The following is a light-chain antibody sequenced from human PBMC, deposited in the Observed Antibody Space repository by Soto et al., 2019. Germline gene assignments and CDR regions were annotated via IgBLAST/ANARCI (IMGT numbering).Light chain of an antibody. Sequence: DIQMTQSPSTLSASVGDRVTITCRASQSISSWLAWYQQKPGKAPKLLIYDASSLESGVPSRFSGSGSGTEFTLTISGLQPDDFATYYCQQYNSQYTFGQGTKLEIK. V-gene: IGKV1-5*01. J-gene: IGKJ2*01. CDR2: DAS. CDR3: QQYNSQYT. CDR1: QSISSW.